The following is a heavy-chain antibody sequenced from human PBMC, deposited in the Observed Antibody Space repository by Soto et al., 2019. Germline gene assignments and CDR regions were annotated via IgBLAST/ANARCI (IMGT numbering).Heavy chain of an antibody. J-gene: IGHJ4*02. CDR2: IWSDGNNR. Sequence: QVQLVESGGGVVQPGRSLRLSCAASRFMFSNHGMHWVRQAPGKGLEWVEVIWSDGNNRYYADSVKGRFTISRDNSKNTLYLQMNSLRAEDTAVYYCVRGDNWNDEASDYWGQGTLVTVSS. CDR3: VRGDNWNDEASDY. V-gene: IGHV3-33*01. D-gene: IGHD1-1*01. CDR1: RFMFSNHG.